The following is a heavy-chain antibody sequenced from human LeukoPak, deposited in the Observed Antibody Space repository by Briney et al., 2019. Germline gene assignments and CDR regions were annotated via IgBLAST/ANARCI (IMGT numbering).Heavy chain of an antibody. Sequence: GGSLRLSCAASGFTFSSYSMNWVRQAPGKGLEWISSISSSSSYIYYADSVKGRFTISRDNAKNSLYLQMNSLRAEDTAVYYCARDRDRYSYGPLRRDAFDIWGQGTMVTASS. V-gene: IGHV3-21*01. CDR2: ISSSSSYI. J-gene: IGHJ3*02. CDR3: ARDRDRYSYGPLRRDAFDI. D-gene: IGHD5-18*01. CDR1: GFTFSSYS.